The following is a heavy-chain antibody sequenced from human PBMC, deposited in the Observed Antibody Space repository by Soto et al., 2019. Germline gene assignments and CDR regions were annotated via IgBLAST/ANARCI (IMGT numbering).Heavy chain of an antibody. Sequence: LSCAASGFTLSRHTMNWVRQAPGKGLEWVSFIGSRTSDIYYADSVKGRFTISRDNAKNSLYLDLTRLRAEDTAVYFCVRDYYDTSGYPNTFDMWGQGTMVTV. CDR1: GFTLSRHT. J-gene: IGHJ3*02. D-gene: IGHD3-22*01. V-gene: IGHV3-21*01. CDR2: IGSRTSDI. CDR3: VRDYYDTSGYPNTFDM.